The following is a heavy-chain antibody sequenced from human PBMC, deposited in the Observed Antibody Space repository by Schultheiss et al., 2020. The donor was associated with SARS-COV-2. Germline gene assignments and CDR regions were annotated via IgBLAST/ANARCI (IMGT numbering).Heavy chain of an antibody. Sequence: ASVKVSCKASGYTFTGYYMHWVRQAPGQGLEWMGWINPNSGGTNYAQKFQGRVTMTRDTSISTAYMELSRLRSDDTAVYYCATTRRYYYDSSGPDAFDIWGQGTVVTVSS. J-gene: IGHJ3*02. CDR2: INPNSGGT. V-gene: IGHV1-2*02. CDR1: GYTFTGYY. D-gene: IGHD3-22*01. CDR3: ATTRRYYYDSSGPDAFDI.